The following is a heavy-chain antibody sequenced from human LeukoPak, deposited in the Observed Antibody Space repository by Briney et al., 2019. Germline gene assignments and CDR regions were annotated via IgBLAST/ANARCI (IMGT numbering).Heavy chain of an antibody. J-gene: IGHJ4*02. CDR1: GGSISSYY. V-gene: IGHV4-59*01. CDR3: ARGGSSGWIFDY. CDR2: IYYSGST. Sequence: PLETLSLTCTVSGGSISSYYWSWIRQPPGKGLEWIGYIYYSGSTNYNPSLKSRVTISVDTSKNQFSLKLSSVTAADTAVYYCARGGSSGWIFDYWGQGTLVTVSS. D-gene: IGHD6-19*01.